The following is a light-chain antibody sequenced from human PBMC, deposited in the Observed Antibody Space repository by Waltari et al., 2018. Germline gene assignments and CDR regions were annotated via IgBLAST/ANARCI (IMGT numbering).Light chain of an antibody. J-gene: IGKJ3*01. V-gene: IGKV1-12*01. CDR2: GAS. CDR3: QQANSFPFT. Sequence: DIQMTQSPSSVSASVGDRVTITCRASQDLHTWLAWYQQTPGKAPKLLIQGASSLQSGVPSRFSGSGSGTDFTHTISSLQPEDVATYYCQQANSFPFTFGPGTKVDIK. CDR1: QDLHTW.